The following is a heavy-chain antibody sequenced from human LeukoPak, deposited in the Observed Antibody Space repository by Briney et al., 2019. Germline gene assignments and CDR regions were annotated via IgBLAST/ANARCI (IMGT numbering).Heavy chain of an antibody. CDR1: GFTFSTYG. J-gene: IGHJ4*02. V-gene: IGHV3-30*02. CDR3: AKDPSPTVTTNF. CDR2: IRHDGGYD. Sequence: GGSLRLSCAASGFTFSTYGMHWVRQAPGKGLEWVAFIRHDGGYDYYADSVKGRFTISRDNSKNTLYLQMTSLRAEDTAVYYCAKDPSPTVTTNFWGQGTLVTVSS. D-gene: IGHD3-3*01.